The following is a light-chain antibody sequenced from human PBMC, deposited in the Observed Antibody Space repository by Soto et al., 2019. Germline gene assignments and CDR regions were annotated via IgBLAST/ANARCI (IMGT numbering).Light chain of an antibody. V-gene: IGKV1-33*01. CDR2: DAS. CDR3: QEFDLLPT. J-gene: IGKJ2*01. CDR1: QDINNF. Sequence: DIQMTQSPSSLSASVGDRVTITCQASQDINNFLNWYQQKPGKAPKLLIYDASNLEAGDPSRFSGSGSGTDFSFTISSLQTEDIATYYCQEFDLLPTFGKGTNLEIK.